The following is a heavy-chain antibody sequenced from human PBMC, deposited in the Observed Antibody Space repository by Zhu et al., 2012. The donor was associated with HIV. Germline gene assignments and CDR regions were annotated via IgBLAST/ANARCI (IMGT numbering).Heavy chain of an antibody. CDR2: VDASGST. V-gene: IGHV4-4*08. CDR1: GGSISNYF. Sequence: QVQLQESGPGLVKPSETLSLTCTVSGGSISNYFWSWIRQPPGKGLEWIGYVDASGSTNYNSSLKSRVTISVDTSKDQFSLKLSSVTAADTAVYYCARERLDSSGYYLYFDYVGPGNPGHRLL. CDR3: ARERLDSSGYYLYFDY. D-gene: IGHD3-22*01. J-gene: IGHJ4*02.